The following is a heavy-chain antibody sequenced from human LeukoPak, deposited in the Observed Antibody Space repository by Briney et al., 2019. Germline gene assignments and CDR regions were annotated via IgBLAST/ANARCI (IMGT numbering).Heavy chain of an antibody. CDR1: GFTFSSYA. V-gene: IGHV3-23*01. J-gene: IGHJ6*02. Sequence: GGSLRLSCAASGFTFSSYAMSWVRQAPGKGLEWVSAISGSGGSTYYADSVKGRFTISRDNSKNTLYLQMNSLRAEDTAVYYCAKDRSSYGPPAAYYGMDVWGQGTTVTVS. D-gene: IGHD5-18*01. CDR3: AKDRSSYGPPAAYYGMDV. CDR2: ISGSGGST.